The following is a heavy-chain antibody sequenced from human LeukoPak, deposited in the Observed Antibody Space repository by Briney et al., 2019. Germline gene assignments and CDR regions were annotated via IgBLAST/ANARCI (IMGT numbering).Heavy chain of an antibody. V-gene: IGHV1-18*01. J-gene: IGHJ6*02. CDR2: ISAYNGNT. CDR3: ASGYYYDSSGYYYYYYGMDV. D-gene: IGHD3-22*01. CDR1: GYTFTSYG. Sequence: ASVKVSCKASGYTFTSYGISWVRQAPGQGLEWMGWISAYNGNTNYAQKLQGRVTMTTDTSTSTAYMELRSLRSDDTAVYYCASGYYYDSSGYYYYYYGMDVWGQGTTVTVSS.